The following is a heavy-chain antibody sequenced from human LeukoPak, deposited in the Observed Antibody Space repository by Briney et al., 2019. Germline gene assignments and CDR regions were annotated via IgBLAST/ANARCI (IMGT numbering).Heavy chain of an antibody. J-gene: IGHJ4*02. CDR1: GFTFSSYS. CDR3: ARVGRLQYGDYVGFGY. V-gene: IGHV3-48*04. Sequence: GGSLRLSCAASGFTFSSYSMNWVRQAPGKGLEWVSYISVSGTTMYYADSVKGRFTLSRDNAKNSLYLQMNSLRAEDTAVYYCARVGRLQYGDYVGFGYWGQGALGTVSS. CDR2: ISVSGTTM. D-gene: IGHD4-17*01.